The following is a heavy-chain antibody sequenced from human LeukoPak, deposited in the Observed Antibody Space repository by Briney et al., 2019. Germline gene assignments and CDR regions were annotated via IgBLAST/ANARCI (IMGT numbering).Heavy chain of an antibody. CDR2: ISGSGGST. V-gene: IGHV3-23*01. J-gene: IGHJ4*02. Sequence: QPGGSLRLSCAASGFTFSSYAMSWVRQAPGKGLQRVSAISGSGGSTYYADSVKGRFTISRDNSKNTLYLQMNSLRAEDTAVYYCAKDWDQLRSGHFGYWGQATLVTVSS. CDR1: GFTFSSYA. CDR3: AKDWDQLRSGHFGY. D-gene: IGHD2-2*01.